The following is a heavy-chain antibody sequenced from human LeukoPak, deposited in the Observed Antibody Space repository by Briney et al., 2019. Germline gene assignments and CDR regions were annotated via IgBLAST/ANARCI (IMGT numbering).Heavy chain of an antibody. CDR1: GFTFSSYS. D-gene: IGHD3-22*01. CDR2: ISSSSSYI. CDR3: ARDSDSSGYYYFDY. Sequence: PGGSLRLSCAASGFTFSSYSMNWVRQAPGKGLEWVSSISSSSSYIYYADSVKGRFTISRDNAKNSLYLQMNSLRAEDTAVYYCARDSDSSGYYYFDYWGRGTLVTVSS. V-gene: IGHV3-21*01. J-gene: IGHJ4*02.